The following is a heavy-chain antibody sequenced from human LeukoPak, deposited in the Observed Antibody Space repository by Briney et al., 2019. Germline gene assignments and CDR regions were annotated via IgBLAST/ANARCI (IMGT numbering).Heavy chain of an antibody. CDR1: GFTFSSYA. J-gene: IGHJ3*02. CDR3: ARDIVVVPAVGSDAFDI. CDR2: ISYDGSNK. V-gene: IGHV3-30*04. D-gene: IGHD2-2*01. Sequence: GGSLRLSCAASGFTFSSYAMHWVRQAPGKGLEWVAVISYDGSNKYYADSVKGRFTISKDNSKNTLYLQMNSLRAEDTAVYHGARDIVVVPAVGSDAFDIWGQGTMVTVSS.